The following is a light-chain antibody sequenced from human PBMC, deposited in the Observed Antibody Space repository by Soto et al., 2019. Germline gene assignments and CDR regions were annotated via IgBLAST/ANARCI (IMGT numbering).Light chain of an antibody. CDR2: AAS. CDR3: QEYHSPPCT. Sequence: DIQMTQSPSSLSASVGDTVTITCRASQGISSSLAWYQQKAGKVPDLLIYAASTLQSGVPSHFSGSGSWTDFTLTISSLQPEDVATYYCQEYHSPPCTFGPGTRVEI. J-gene: IGKJ3*01. CDR1: QGISSS. V-gene: IGKV1-27*01.